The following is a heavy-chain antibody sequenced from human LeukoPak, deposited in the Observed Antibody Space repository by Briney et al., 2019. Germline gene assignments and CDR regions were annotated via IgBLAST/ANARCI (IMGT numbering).Heavy chain of an antibody. D-gene: IGHD3-3*01. CDR3: TTITTYYAFWSDPTGVDY. CDR1: GFTFSNAW. J-gene: IGHJ4*02. Sequence: PGGSLRLSCAASGFTFSNAWMSWVRQAPGKGLEWVGRIKSKTDGGTTDYAAPVKGRFTISRDDSKNTLYLQMNSLKTEDTALYYCTTITTYYAFWSDPTGVDYWGQGTLVTVSS. V-gene: IGHV3-15*01. CDR2: IKSKTDGGTT.